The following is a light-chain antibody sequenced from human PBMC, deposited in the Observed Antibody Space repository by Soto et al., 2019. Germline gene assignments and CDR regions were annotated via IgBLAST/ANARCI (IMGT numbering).Light chain of an antibody. J-gene: IGLJ3*02. Sequence: QSALTQPPSASGSPGQSVTISCTGTSSDVGGYNHVSWYQQYPGKAPKLMIYEVTKRPSGVPDRFSGSKSGNTASLTVSGLQAVDDGDYYYSSYASSNNCYLVFGGGTQVTVL. CDR2: EVT. CDR1: SSDVGGYNH. V-gene: IGLV2-8*01. CDR3: SSYASSNNCYLV.